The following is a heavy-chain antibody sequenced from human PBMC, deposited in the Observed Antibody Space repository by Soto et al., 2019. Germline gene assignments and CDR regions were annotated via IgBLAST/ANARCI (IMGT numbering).Heavy chain of an antibody. CDR3: ARDQGFMVRGPYYYYGMDV. V-gene: IGHV4-59*01. D-gene: IGHD3-10*01. J-gene: IGHJ6*02. CDR1: GGSISSYY. Sequence: SETLSLTYTVSGGSISSYYWSWIRQPPGKGLEWIGYIYYSGSTNYNPSLKSRVTISVDTSKNQFSLKLSSVTAADTAVYYCARDQGFMVRGPYYYYGMDVWGQGTTVTVSS. CDR2: IYYSGST.